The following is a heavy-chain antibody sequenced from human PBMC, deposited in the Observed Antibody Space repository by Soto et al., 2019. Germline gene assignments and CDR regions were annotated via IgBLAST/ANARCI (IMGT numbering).Heavy chain of an antibody. CDR3: AKEGSDYDILTGSGYYGMDV. V-gene: IGHV3-30*18. J-gene: IGHJ6*02. Sequence: QVQLVESGGGVVQPGRSLRLSCAAAGFTFSSYGMHWVRQAPGKGLEWVAVISYDGSNKYYADSVKGRFTISRDNSKNTLYLQMNSLRAEDTAVYYCAKEGSDYDILTGSGYYGMDVWGQGNTVTVAS. CDR2: ISYDGSNK. CDR1: GFTFSSYG. D-gene: IGHD3-9*01.